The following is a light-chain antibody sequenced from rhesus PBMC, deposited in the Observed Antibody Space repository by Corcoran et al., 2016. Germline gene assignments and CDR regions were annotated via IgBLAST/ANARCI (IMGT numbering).Light chain of an antibody. J-gene: IGKJ4*01. CDR1: QGISNY. CDR2: AAS. CDR3: QLYYSAPLT. V-gene: IGKV1-25*02. Sequence: DIQMTQSPSSLSASVGDRVTITCRASQGISNYLAWYQQKPGETPKLLIYAASGLQSGIPSRFSGSGSGSDFTLTVSSLHSENFATYYCQLYYSAPLTFGGGTKVELK.